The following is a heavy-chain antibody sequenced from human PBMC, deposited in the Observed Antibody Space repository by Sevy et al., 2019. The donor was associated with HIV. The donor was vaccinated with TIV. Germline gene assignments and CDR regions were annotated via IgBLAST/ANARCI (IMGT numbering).Heavy chain of an antibody. CDR1: GFTFSRYA. CDR3: VKAYNCNYELDHFEN. Sequence: GGSLRLSCAVSGFTFSRYAMSWVRQAPGKGLEWVSGISGGADNTDYADSVKGRFAISRDNSNNTLYLQMNSLRVEDTAIYYCVKAYNCNYELDHFENWGQGILVTVSS. J-gene: IGHJ4*02. D-gene: IGHD1-7*01. V-gene: IGHV3-23*01. CDR2: ISGGADNT.